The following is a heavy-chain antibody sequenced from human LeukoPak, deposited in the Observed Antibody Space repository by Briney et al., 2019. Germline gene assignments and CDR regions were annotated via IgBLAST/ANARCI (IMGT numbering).Heavy chain of an antibody. CDR3: ARGSGITMVRGVLDELIYYGMDV. D-gene: IGHD3-10*01. V-gene: IGHV1-46*01. CDR2: INPSGGST. Sequence: ASVKVSCKASGYTFTSYYMHWVRQAPGQGLEWMGIINPSGGSTSYAQKFQGRVTMTRDTSTSTVYMELSSLRSEDTAVYYCARGSGITMVRGVLDELIYYGMDVWGQGTTVTVSS. J-gene: IGHJ6*02. CDR1: GYTFTSYY.